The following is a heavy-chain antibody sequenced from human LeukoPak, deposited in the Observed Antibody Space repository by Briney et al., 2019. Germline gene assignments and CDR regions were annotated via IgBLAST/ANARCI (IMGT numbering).Heavy chain of an antibody. Sequence: ASVKVSCKASGFTFTSSAVQWVRQARGQRLEWIGWIVVGSGNTNYAQKFQERVTITRDMSTSTAYMELSSLRSEDTAVYYCAATTPVGATTTPVEPLFDYWGQGTLVTVSS. CDR2: IVVGSGNT. CDR3: AATTPVGATTTPVEPLFDY. D-gene: IGHD1-26*01. CDR1: GFTFTSSA. V-gene: IGHV1-58*01. J-gene: IGHJ4*02.